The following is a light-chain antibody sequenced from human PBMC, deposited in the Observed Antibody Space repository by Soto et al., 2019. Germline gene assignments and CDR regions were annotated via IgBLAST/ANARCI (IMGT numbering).Light chain of an antibody. V-gene: IGKV3-15*01. J-gene: IGKJ4*01. CDR3: QQYNHWPRMLS. CDR1: QRLSSN. Sequence: EIVLTQSPATLYVSPGETATLFCRASQRLSSNVAWYQQRPRQAPRLLIYATSSRDSDVPARFSGRGSGTELTLTIARLQSEDFAIYYCQQYNHWPRMLSFGGGTKVELK. CDR2: ATS.